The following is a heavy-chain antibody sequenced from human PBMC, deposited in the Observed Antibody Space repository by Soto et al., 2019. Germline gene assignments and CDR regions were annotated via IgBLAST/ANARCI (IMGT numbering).Heavy chain of an antibody. V-gene: IGHV4-4*09. CDR2: MYKGGSI. Sequence: QVQLQESGPGLVKPSETLSLTCRVSGGSISDDYWSWIRQPPGKRLEWIGYMYKGGSINYNPSLKSRVTFSVETSKNQFSLKLSSVTAADTAVYYCARSYYDRSGYAVDPWGQGTLVTVSS. D-gene: IGHD3-22*01. CDR1: GGSISDDY. J-gene: IGHJ5*02. CDR3: ARSYYDRSGYAVDP.